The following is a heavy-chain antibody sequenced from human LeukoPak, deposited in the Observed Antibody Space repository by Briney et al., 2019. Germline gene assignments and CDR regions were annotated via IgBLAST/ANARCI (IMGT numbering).Heavy chain of an antibody. CDR1: GFTFSSYA. D-gene: IGHD5-18*01. J-gene: IGHJ4*02. CDR3: AKDFVYSYGY. CDR2: IRDSGGST. V-gene: IGHV3-23*01. Sequence: PGGSLRLSCAASGFTFSSYAMRWARQAPGKGLEWVSAIRDSGGSTYYADSVKGRFTISRDNSKNTMYLQMNSLRAEDTAVYYCAKDFVYSYGYWGQGTLVTVSS.